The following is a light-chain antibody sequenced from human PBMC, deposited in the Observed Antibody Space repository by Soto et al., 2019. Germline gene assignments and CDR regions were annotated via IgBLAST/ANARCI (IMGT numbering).Light chain of an antibody. Sequence: DVRLTQSPSFLSASVGDRVTITCRASQGINNYLAWYQQKPGRAPRLLIHVASTLHSGVPSRFSGSGSGTEFTHTISSLQPEDFATYYCQQLSTYVFNFGPGTKVDI. CDR1: QGINNY. CDR3: QQLSTYVFN. J-gene: IGKJ3*01. V-gene: IGKV1-9*01. CDR2: VAS.